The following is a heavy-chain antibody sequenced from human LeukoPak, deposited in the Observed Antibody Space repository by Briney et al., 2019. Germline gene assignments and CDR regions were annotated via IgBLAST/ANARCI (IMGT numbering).Heavy chain of an antibody. J-gene: IGHJ4*02. CDR1: GFTFSSYW. CDR2: ISYDGSNK. CDR3: ARGRYGEYYYDSSGSVDY. V-gene: IGHV3-30-3*01. D-gene: IGHD3-22*01. Sequence: GGSLRLSCAASGFTFSSYWMSWVRQAPGKGLEWVAVISYDGSNKYYADSVKGRFTISRDNSKNTLYLQMNSLRAEDTAVYYCARGRYGEYYYDSSGSVDYWGQGTLVTVSS.